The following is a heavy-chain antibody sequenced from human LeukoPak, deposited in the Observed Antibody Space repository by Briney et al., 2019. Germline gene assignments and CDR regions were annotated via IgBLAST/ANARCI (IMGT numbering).Heavy chain of an antibody. D-gene: IGHD1-26*01. V-gene: IGHV3-7*01. CDR3: AREGGTYAGFDY. CDR2: IKQDGSEK. CDR1: GFTFSSYA. Sequence: GGSLRLSCAASGFTFSSYAMHWVRQAPGKGLEWVAKIKQDGSEKYYVDSVKGRFTIFRDNAKNSLYLQMNSLRAEDTAVYYCAREGGTYAGFDYWGQGTLVTVSS. J-gene: IGHJ4*02.